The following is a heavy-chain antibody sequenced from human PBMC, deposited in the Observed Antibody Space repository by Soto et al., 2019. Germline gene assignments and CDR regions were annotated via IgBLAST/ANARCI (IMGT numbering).Heavy chain of an antibody. D-gene: IGHD3-22*01. CDR2: IIPIFGTA. V-gene: IGHV1-69*13. CDR1: GGTFSSYA. J-gene: IGHJ5*02. CDR3: ARDSFGGYGTNWFDP. Sequence: SVKVSCKASGGTFSSYAISWVRQAPGQGLEWMGGIIPIFGTANYAQKFQGRVTITADESTSTAYMELSSLRSEDTAVYYCARDSFGGYGTNWFDPWGQGTLVTVSS.